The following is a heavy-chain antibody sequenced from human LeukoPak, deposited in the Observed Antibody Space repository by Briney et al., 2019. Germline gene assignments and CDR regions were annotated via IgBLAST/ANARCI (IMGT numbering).Heavy chain of an antibody. CDR3: AKEVASSWYVYYFDY. J-gene: IGHJ4*02. D-gene: IGHD6-13*01. CDR2: ISGSGDNT. V-gene: IGHV3-23*01. Sequence: GGSLRLSCAASGFTFSSYAMSWVRQAPGKGLEWVSGISGSGDNTYYADSVKGRFTISRDNSKNTVYVQMSSLRAEDTAVYYCAKEVASSWYVYYFDYWGQGTLVTVSS. CDR1: GFTFSSYA.